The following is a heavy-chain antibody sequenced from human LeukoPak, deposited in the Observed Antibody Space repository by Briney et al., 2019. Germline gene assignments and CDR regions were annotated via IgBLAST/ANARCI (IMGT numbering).Heavy chain of an antibody. CDR1: GFTFSSYG. CDR2: IWYDGSNK. Sequence: GGSLRLSCAASGFTFSSYGMHWVRQAPGKGLEWVAVIWYDGSNKYYADSVKGRFTISRDNSKNTLYLQMNSLRAEDTAVYYCARGAGSSGWYSTFDYWGQGTLVTVSS. CDR3: ARGAGSSGWYSTFDY. J-gene: IGHJ4*02. V-gene: IGHV3-33*01. D-gene: IGHD6-19*01.